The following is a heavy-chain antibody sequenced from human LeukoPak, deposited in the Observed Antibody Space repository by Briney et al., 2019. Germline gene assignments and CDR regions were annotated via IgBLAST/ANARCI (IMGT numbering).Heavy chain of an antibody. CDR1: GYTFTAYY. V-gene: IGHV1-2*02. D-gene: IGHD2-8*01. Sequence: ASVKVSCKTSGYTFTAYYMYWLRQGPGLGLECMGWIYPNSGATGYAQNFQGRVTMTRDTSVSTIYMELSRLRSDDTAVYYCARDGVSTTPDFDYWGQGTLVTVSS. J-gene: IGHJ4*02. CDR3: ARDGVSTTPDFDY. CDR2: IYPNSGAT.